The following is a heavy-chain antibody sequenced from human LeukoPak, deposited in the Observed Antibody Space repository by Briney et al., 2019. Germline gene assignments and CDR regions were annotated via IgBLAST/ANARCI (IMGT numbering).Heavy chain of an antibody. CDR3: VGESWQWFGSREGYYFDY. J-gene: IGHJ4*02. V-gene: IGHV4-59*01. D-gene: IGHD3-10*01. Sequence: PSETLSLTCTVSGGSISSYYWSWIRQPPGEGLKRIGYKYYSGSTTYNPSLKSRVTILVDMSKNHFSLKLMSVTAADPAVYYCVGESWQWFGSREGYYFDYWGQGTLVTVSS. CDR2: KYYSGST. CDR1: GGSISSYY.